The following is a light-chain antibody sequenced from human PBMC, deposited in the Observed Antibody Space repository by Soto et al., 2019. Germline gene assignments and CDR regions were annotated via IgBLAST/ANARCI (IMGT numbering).Light chain of an antibody. J-gene: IGKJ5*01. V-gene: IGKV3-20*01. Sequence: EIVLTQSPATLSLSPGQTATLSCRASENIRRFLAWYQQKPGQAPRLLIFDASNRATGLPDRFSGSGSGTDFTLTISRLEPEDFAVYYCQQSGSSPITFGQGTRLEIK. CDR2: DAS. CDR3: QQSGSSPIT. CDR1: ENIRRF.